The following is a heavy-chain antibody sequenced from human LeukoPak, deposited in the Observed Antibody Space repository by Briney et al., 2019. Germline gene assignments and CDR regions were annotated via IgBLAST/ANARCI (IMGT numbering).Heavy chain of an antibody. CDR2: IRYDGSNK. CDR1: GFTFSSYG. CDR3: AKDGDFWSGYFAYFDY. V-gene: IGHV3-30*02. D-gene: IGHD3-3*01. J-gene: IGHJ4*02. Sequence: PGGSLRLSCAASGFTFSSYGMHWVRQAPGKGLEWVAFIRYDGSNKYYADSVKGRFTISRDNSKNTLYLQMNSLRAEDTAVYYCAKDGDFWSGYFAYFDYWGQGTLVTVSS.